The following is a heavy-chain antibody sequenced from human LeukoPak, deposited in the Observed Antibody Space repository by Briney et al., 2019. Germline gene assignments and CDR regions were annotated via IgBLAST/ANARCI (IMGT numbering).Heavy chain of an antibody. CDR3: ASPHELGYSGSYEDY. J-gene: IGHJ4*02. Sequence: GGSLRLSCAASGFTFSSYEMNWVCQAPGKGLQWVSYISSSGSTIYYADSVKGRFTISRDNAKNSLYLQMNSLRAEDTAVYYCASPHELGYSGSYEDYWGQGTLVTVSS. CDR1: GFTFSSYE. CDR2: ISSSGSTI. D-gene: IGHD1-26*01. V-gene: IGHV3-48*03.